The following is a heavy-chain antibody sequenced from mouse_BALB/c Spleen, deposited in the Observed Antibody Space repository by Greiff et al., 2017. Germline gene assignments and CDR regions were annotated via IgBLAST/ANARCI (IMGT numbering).Heavy chain of an antibody. CDR2: IYPGDGDT. CDR1: GYAFSSSW. CDR3: ARSIYGSSYGFAY. J-gene: IGHJ3*01. V-gene: IGHV1-82*01. Sequence: QVQLQQSGPELVKPGASVKISCKASGYAFSSSWMNWVKQRPGQGLEWIGRIYPGDGDTNYNGKFKGKATLTADKSSSTAYMQLSSLTSVDSAVYFCARSIYGSSYGFAYWGQGTLVTVSA. D-gene: IGHD1-1*01.